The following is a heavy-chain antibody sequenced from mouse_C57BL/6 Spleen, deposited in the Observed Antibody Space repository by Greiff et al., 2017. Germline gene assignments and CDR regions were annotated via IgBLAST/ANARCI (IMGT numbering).Heavy chain of an antibody. D-gene: IGHD2-4*01. CDR1: GFTFSSYG. Sequence: EVQLVESGGDLVKPGGSLKLSCAASGFTFSSYGMSWVRQTPDKRLEWVATISSGGSYTYYPDSVKGRCTISRDNAKNTLYLQMSSLKSEDTAMYYCARLRDYDDSAWFAYWGQGTLVTVSA. V-gene: IGHV5-6*01. J-gene: IGHJ3*01. CDR2: ISSGGSYT. CDR3: ARLRDYDDSAWFAY.